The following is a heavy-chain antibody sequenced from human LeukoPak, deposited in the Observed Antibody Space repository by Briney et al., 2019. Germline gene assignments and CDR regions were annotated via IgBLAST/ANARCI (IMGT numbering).Heavy chain of an antibody. V-gene: IGHV3-53*01. CDR3: ARLHNDSGVTLAFDL. J-gene: IGHJ3*01. CDR2: IYIGDRT. Sequence: GGSLRLSCAASGFTVSSNYMSWVRQAPGKGLEWVSVIYIGDRTEYTDSVKGRFTFSRDNSKNTLYLQMNSLRVEDTAVYYCARLHNDSGVTLAFDLWGKGKLVPVFS. CDR1: GFTVSSNY. D-gene: IGHD3-10*01.